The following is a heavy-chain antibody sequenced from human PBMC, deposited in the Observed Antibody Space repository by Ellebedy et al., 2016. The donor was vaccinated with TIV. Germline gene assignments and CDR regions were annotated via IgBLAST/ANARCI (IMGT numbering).Heavy chain of an antibody. CDR3: VKHSGDIIRDFDY. Sequence: PGGSLRLSCSASGFTFSHYAMHWVRQAPGKGLEYVSAITNNGGNTYYADSVKGRFTISRDSSKNTLYLQMSSLRPEDTAMYYCVKHSGDIIRDFDYWGQGTLVTVSS. CDR2: ITNNGGNT. D-gene: IGHD2-15*01. J-gene: IGHJ4*02. V-gene: IGHV3-64D*06. CDR1: GFTFSHYA.